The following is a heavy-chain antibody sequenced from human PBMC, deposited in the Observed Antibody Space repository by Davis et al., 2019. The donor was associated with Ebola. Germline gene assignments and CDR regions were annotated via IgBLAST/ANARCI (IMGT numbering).Heavy chain of an antibody. Sequence: ASVKVSCKASGYTFTSYGISWVRQAPGQGLEWMGWISAYNGNTNYAQKLQGRVTMTTDTSTSTAYMELRSLRSDDTAVYYCARGFLVVVPAAMGAWFDPWGQGTLVTVSS. CDR3: ARGFLVVVPAAMGAWFDP. D-gene: IGHD2-2*01. V-gene: IGHV1-18*04. J-gene: IGHJ5*02. CDR1: GYTFTSYG. CDR2: ISAYNGNT.